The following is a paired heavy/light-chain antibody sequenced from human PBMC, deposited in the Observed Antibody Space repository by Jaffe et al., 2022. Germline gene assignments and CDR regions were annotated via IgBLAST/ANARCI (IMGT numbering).Light chain of an antibody. CDR2: AAS. Sequence: DIQMTQSPPSLSASVGDRVTIACRASQSISTYIDWYQQKPGKAPKPLIYAASSLERGVPSRFSGSGSGTDFTLTISSLQPEDFATYYCQQSKIMPYTFGQGTKLEIK. CDR1: QSISTY. CDR3: QQSKIMPYT. V-gene: IGKV1-39*01. J-gene: IGKJ2*01.
Heavy chain of an antibody. D-gene: IGHD5-12*01. CDR2: IGTTGSAT. CDR3: ARDRGSGHEDVESGLDY. V-gene: IGHV3-48*03. J-gene: IGHJ4*02. Sequence: EVQLVEFGGGLVQPGGSLRLSCAASGFIFSSYEMNWVRQAPGKGLEWVSYIGTTGSATNYADSVRGRFSISRDNAKNSLSLQMNSLRADDTAVYYCARDRGSGHEDVESGLDYWGQGILVTVSS. CDR1: GFIFSSYE.